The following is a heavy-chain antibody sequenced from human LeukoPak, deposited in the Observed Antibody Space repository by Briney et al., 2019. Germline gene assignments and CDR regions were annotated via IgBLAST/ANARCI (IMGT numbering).Heavy chain of an antibody. CDR1: GFTFRSYG. J-gene: IGHJ4*02. D-gene: IGHD1-1*01. V-gene: IGHV3-23*01. CDR3: ANTGSYSIY. Sequence: GGSLRLSCAAFGFTFRSYGMGWVRQAPGKGLEWVSSITSSGTTNYAEFVKDRFVISRDNSKDTLFLQMNSLRVEDTAVYYCANTGSYSIYWGQGTLVTVSS. CDR2: ITSSGTT.